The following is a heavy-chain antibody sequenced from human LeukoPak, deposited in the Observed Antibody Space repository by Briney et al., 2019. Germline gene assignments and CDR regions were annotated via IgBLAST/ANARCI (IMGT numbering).Heavy chain of an antibody. CDR3: AKADSDTLYRNAFDI. CDR2: ISISGGST. J-gene: IGHJ3*02. CDR1: GFTVSSNY. V-gene: IGHV3-53*01. Sequence: GGSLRLSCAVSGFTVSSNYISWVRQAPGKGLEWVSGISISGGSTFYADPVKGRFTISRDNSKNTLSLQMNYLRFDDTAVFYCAKADSDTLYRNAFDIWGLGTMVTVSS. D-gene: IGHD3-22*01.